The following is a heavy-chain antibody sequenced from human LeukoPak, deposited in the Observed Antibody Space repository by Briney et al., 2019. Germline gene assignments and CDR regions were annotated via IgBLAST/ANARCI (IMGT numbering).Heavy chain of an antibody. J-gene: IGHJ4*02. D-gene: IGHD2-21*01. CDR2: ISSSSYI. CDR1: GFTLSSYG. Sequence: KTGGSLRLSCAASGFTLSSYGMNWVRQAPGKGLEWVSSISSSSYIYYADSVKGRFTISRDNAKNSLYLQMNSLRAEDTAVYYCARAVHTDFDYWGQGTLVTVSS. V-gene: IGHV3-21*01. CDR3: ARAVHTDFDY.